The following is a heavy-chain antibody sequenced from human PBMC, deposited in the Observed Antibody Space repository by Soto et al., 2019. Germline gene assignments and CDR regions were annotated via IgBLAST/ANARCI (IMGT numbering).Heavy chain of an antibody. CDR2: ISAYNGNT. V-gene: IGHV1-18*01. J-gene: IGHJ6*03. D-gene: IGHD2-15*01. Sequence: QGHEWMGWISAYNGNTNYAQKLQGGVTMTTDTSTSTAYMELRSLRSDDTAVYYCARDSIFCSGGSCYHYYYYMDVWGKGTTVTAP. CDR3: ARDSIFCSGGSCYHYYYYMDV.